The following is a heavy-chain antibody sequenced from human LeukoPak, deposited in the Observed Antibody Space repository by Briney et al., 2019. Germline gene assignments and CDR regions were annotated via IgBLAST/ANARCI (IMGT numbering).Heavy chain of an antibody. V-gene: IGHV1-46*01. D-gene: IGHD3-22*01. CDR1: GYTFTSYY. CDR3: ARDGVSSYYYDSSGYTGVWFDP. J-gene: IGHJ5*02. Sequence: ASVKVSCKASGYTFTSYYMHWVRQAPGQGLEWMGIINPSGGSTSYAQKFQGRVTMIRDTATSTVYMELGSLRSEDTAVYYCARDGVSSYYYDSSGYTGVWFDPWGQGTLVTVSS. CDR2: INPSGGST.